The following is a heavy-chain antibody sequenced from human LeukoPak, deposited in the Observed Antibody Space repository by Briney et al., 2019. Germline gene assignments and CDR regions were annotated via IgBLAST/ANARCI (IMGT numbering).Heavy chain of an antibody. CDR2: MYYGGIT. Sequence: PSETLSLTGTVSDGSISSYYWSWIRKPPSKRLEWIGYMYYGGITNYNPSHKRRVTISVDTSKNHFSLKLSSVTAADTAVYYCARGLGGSYGAWYAFDFWGQGTMVTVSS. J-gene: IGHJ3*01. V-gene: IGHV4-59*08. CDR3: ARGLGGSYGAWYAFDF. CDR1: DGSISSYY. D-gene: IGHD5-18*01.